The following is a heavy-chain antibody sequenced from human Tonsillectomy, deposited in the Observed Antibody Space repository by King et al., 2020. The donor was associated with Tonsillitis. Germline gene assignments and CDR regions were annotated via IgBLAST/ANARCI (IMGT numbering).Heavy chain of an antibody. D-gene: IGHD3-22*01. V-gene: IGHV3-73*02. J-gene: IGHJ4*02. CDR1: GFTFSGSA. CDR2: FRSKANNYPP. CDR3: TKPYYYDSSGYYSQPDYFDY. Sequence: VQLVESGGGLVQPGGSLKLSCAASGFTFSGSAMHWVRQASGKGLEWVARFRSKANNYPPAYAAAVKGRFTISNDDSKKTAYRQMNSLKTEDTAVYYCTKPYYYDSSGYYSQPDYFDYWGQGTLVTVSS.